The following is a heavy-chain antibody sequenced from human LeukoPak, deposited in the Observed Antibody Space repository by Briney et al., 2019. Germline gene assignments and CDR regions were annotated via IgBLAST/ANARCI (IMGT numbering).Heavy chain of an antibody. Sequence: ASVKASCKVSGYTLTELSMHWVRQAPGEGLEWMGGFDPEDGETIYAQKFQGRVTMTEDTSTDTAYMELSSLRSEDTAVYYCATDQAASNYVGLDVWGQGTTVTVSS. D-gene: IGHD4-11*01. CDR1: GYTLTELS. J-gene: IGHJ6*02. CDR3: ATDQAASNYVGLDV. CDR2: FDPEDGET. V-gene: IGHV1-24*01.